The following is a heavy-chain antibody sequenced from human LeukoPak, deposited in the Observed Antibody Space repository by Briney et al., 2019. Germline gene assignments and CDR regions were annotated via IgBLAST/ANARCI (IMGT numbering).Heavy chain of an antibody. CDR3: AREKEGYCSRTSCYLDYYYYYMDV. CDR2: IKQDGSEK. V-gene: IGHV3-7*01. Sequence: PGGSLRLSCAASGFTFSSYVMHWVRQAPGKGVEWVANIKQDGSEKYYVDSVKGRFTISRDNAKNSLYLQMNSLRAEDTAVYYCAREKEGYCSRTSCYLDYYYYYMDVWGKGTTVTISS. D-gene: IGHD2-2*01. J-gene: IGHJ6*03. CDR1: GFTFSSYV.